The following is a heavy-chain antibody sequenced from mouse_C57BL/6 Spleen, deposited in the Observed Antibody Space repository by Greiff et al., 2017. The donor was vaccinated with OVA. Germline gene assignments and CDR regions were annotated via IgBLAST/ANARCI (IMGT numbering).Heavy chain of an antibody. V-gene: IGHV1-43*01. D-gene: IGHD1-1*01. Sequence: EVKLLESGPELVKPGASVKISCKASGYSFTGYYMHWVKQSPEKGLEWIGEINPSSGGTSYNQKFKGKATLTVDKSSSTAYTYLNSLTSEDTPVSYCARLGYDDGFAYWGQGTPLTVSA. CDR2: INPSSGGT. J-gene: IGHJ3*01. CDR1: GYSFTGYY. CDR3: ARLGYDDGFAY.